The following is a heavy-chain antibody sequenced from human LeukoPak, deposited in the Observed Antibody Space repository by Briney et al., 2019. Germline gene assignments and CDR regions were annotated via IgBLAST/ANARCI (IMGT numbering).Heavy chain of an antibody. CDR2: INHSGST. D-gene: IGHD2-15*01. CDR3: ARGSLDCSGGSCYPIVDY. J-gene: IGHJ4*02. V-gene: IGHV4-34*01. Sequence: SETLSLTCAVYGGSFSGYYWSWIRPPPGKGLEWIGEINHSGSTNYNPSLKSRVTISVDTSKNQFSLKLSSVTAADTAVYYCARGSLDCSGGSCYPIVDYWGQGTLVTVSS. CDR1: GGSFSGYY.